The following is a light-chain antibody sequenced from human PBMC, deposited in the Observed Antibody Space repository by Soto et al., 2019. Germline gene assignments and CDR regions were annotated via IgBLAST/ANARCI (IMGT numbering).Light chain of an antibody. CDR1: QGISSY. Sequence: DIQLTQSPSFLSASVGDRVTITCRASQGISSYLAWYQQKPGKAPKFLIYAASTLQSGVPSRCSGSGSGTKFTLTISSLQPEDFATYYCQGLNDYPITFGQGTRLEIK. CDR2: AAS. J-gene: IGKJ5*01. CDR3: QGLNDYPIT. V-gene: IGKV1-9*01.